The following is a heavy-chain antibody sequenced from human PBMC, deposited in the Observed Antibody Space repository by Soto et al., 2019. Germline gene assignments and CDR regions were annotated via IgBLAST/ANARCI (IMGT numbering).Heavy chain of an antibody. CDR2: ISWDGGST. D-gene: IGHD6-19*01. V-gene: IGHV3-43*01. J-gene: IGHJ6*02. Sequence: EVQLVESGGVVVQPGGSLRLSCAASGFTFDDYTMHWVRQAPGKGLEWVSLISWDGGSTYYADSVKGRFTISRDNSKNSLYLQMNSLRTEDTALYYCAQTIAVALLGGMDVWGQGTTVTVSS. CDR3: AQTIAVALLGGMDV. CDR1: GFTFDDYT.